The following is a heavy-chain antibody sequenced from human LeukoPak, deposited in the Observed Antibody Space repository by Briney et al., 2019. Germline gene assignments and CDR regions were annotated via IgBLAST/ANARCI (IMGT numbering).Heavy chain of an antibody. D-gene: IGHD2-2*02. Sequence: SETLSLTCTVSGGSISSGGYYWSWIRQPPGKGLEWIGYIYHSGSPYYNPSLKSRVTISVDTSKNQFSLKLSSVTAADTAVYYCARSPRSRGGYCSSTSCHNAFDIWGQGTMVTVSS. CDR2: IYHSGSP. CDR1: GGSISSGGYY. J-gene: IGHJ3*02. V-gene: IGHV4-30-2*01. CDR3: ARSPRSRGGYCSSTSCHNAFDI.